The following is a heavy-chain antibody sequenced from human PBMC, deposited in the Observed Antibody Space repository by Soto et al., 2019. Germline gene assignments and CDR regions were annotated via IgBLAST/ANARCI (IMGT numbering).Heavy chain of an antibody. CDR1: GFTVSSNY. D-gene: IGHD3-3*01. Sequence: GGSLRLSCAASGFTVSSNYMSWVRQAPGKGLEWVSVIYSGGSTYYADSVKGRFTISRHNSKNTLYLQMNSLRAEDTAVYYCARVVYGDYDFWSGYPLYYYMDVWGKGTTVTVSS. CDR2: IYSGGST. J-gene: IGHJ6*03. CDR3: ARVVYGDYDFWSGYPLYYYMDV. V-gene: IGHV3-53*04.